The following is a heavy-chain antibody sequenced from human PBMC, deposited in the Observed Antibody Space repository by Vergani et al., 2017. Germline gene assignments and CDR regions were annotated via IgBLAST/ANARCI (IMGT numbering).Heavy chain of an antibody. J-gene: IGHJ4*02. CDR2: IYYSGST. D-gene: IGHD6-6*01. Sequence: QLQLQESGPGLVKPSETLSLTCTVSGGSISSSSYYWGWIRQPPGKGLEWIGSIYYSGSTYYNPSLKSRDTISVDTSKNQFSLKLSSVTAADTAVYYCARQAGDPKYSRTPLGYWGQGTLVTVSS. V-gene: IGHV4-39*01. CDR3: ARQAGDPKYSRTPLGY. CDR1: GGSISSSSYY.